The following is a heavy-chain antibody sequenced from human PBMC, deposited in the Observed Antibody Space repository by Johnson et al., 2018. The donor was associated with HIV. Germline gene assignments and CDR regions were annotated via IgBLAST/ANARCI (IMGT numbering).Heavy chain of an antibody. V-gene: IGHV3-23*04. CDR2: LSNTGLNT. Sequence: VQLVESGGGLLPPGGSLKLSCAASGFTFSDYAMAWVRQAPGKGLQWLAELSNTGLNTYYADPVRGRFTISRDNSKNMLYLQVNSLRAEDTAIYYCAKDRLAMGILDIWGQGTVVIVSS. CDR3: AKDRLAMGILDI. CDR1: GFTFSDYA. D-gene: IGHD5-18*01. J-gene: IGHJ3*02.